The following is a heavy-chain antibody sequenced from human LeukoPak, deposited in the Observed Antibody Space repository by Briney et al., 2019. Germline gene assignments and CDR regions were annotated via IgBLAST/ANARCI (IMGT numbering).Heavy chain of an antibody. V-gene: IGHV1-69*04. Sequence: WASVKVSCKASGGTFSSYTISWVRQAPGQGLEWMGRIIPILGIANYAQKFQGRVTITADKSTSTAYMELSSLRSEDTAVYYCARDRGDIVVAPAASGAFDIWGQGTMVTVSS. D-gene: IGHD2-2*01. CDR3: ARDRGDIVVAPAASGAFDI. CDR1: GGTFSSYT. CDR2: IIPILGIA. J-gene: IGHJ3*02.